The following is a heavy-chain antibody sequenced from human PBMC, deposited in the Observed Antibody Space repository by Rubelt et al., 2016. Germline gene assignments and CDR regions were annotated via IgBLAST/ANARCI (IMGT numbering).Heavy chain of an antibody. CDR2: IKSKTDGGTT. V-gene: IGHV3-15*07. J-gene: IGHJ4*02. CDR3: TTGKQWLHRY. CDR1: GFTFTNAW. D-gene: IGHD6-19*01. Sequence: ESGGGLVKPAGSLRLSCPASGFTFTNAWLNWFRQAPWKRLKWVGRIKSKTDGGTTEYAAPVKGRFTISRDDSKTTMYLQMNSMKTEDTAVYYCTTGKQWLHRYWGQGTLVTVSS.